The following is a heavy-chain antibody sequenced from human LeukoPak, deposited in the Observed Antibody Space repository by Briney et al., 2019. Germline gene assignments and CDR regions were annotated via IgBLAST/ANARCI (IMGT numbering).Heavy chain of an antibody. Sequence: GGSLRLSCAAPGFTVSSNYMSWVRQAPGKGLEWVSVIYSGGSTYYADSVKGRFTISRDNSKNTLYLQMNSLRTEDTAVYYCARDLHSGSYFDYWGQGTLVTVSS. D-gene: IGHD1-26*01. V-gene: IGHV3-53*01. CDR3: ARDLHSGSYFDY. CDR2: IYSGGST. CDR1: GFTVSSNY. J-gene: IGHJ4*02.